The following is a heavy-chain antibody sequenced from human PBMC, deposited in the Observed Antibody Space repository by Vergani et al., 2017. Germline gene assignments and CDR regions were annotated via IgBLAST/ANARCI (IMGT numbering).Heavy chain of an antibody. CDR2: IYYSGST. CDR3: ARGLLRYFVWFGVDGMDV. Sequence: QVQLQESGPGLVKPSETLSLTCTVSGGSISSYYWSWIRQPPGKGLEWIGYIYYSGSTNYYPSLKRRVTISVDTSKNQFSLKLSSVTAADTAVYYCARGLLRYFVWFGVDGMDVWGQGTTVTVSS. J-gene: IGHJ6*02. V-gene: IGHV4-59*01. CDR1: GGSISSYY. D-gene: IGHD3-9*01.